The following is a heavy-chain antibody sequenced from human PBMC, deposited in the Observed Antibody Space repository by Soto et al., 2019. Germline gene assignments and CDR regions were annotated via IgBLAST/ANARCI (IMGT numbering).Heavy chain of an antibody. V-gene: IGHV3-23*01. CDR1: GFTFSSYA. Sequence: GGSLRLSCAASGFTFSSYAMSWVRQAPGKGLEWVSAISGSGGSTYYADSVKGRFTISRDNSKNTLYLQMNSLSAEDTAVYYCAKVLHCSGGSCYAYWGQGTLVTVSS. CDR2: ISGSGGST. D-gene: IGHD2-15*01. J-gene: IGHJ4*02. CDR3: AKVLHCSGGSCYAY.